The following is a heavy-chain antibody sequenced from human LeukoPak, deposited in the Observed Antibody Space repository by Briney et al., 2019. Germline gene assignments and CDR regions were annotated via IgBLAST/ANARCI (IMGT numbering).Heavy chain of an antibody. CDR3: ARDQQLWRNYYMDV. CDR1: GGSISSYY. V-gene: IGHV4-4*07. D-gene: IGHD5-18*01. J-gene: IGHJ6*03. Sequence: PSETLSLTCTVSGGSISSYYWSWIRQPAGKGLEWIGRIYTSGSTNYNPSLKSRVTMSVDTSKNQFSLKLSSVTAADTAVYYCARDQQLWRNYYMDVWGKGTTVTVSS. CDR2: IYTSGST.